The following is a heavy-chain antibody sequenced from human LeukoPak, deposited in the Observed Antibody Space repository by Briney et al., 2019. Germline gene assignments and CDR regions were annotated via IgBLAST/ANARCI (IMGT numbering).Heavy chain of an antibody. CDR3: AHSRSYYDSSTLDY. V-gene: IGHV2-5*02. CDR1: GFTVSTRGVG. D-gene: IGHD3-22*01. Sequence: SGPTLVKPTQTPALTCTFSGFTVSTRGVGVGWIRQPPVKTLEWLALIYWDDDRRYSPSLRSRLTVTKDTSKNQVVLTVTSTNELPKATEYCAHSRSYYDSSTLDYWGQGTLVTVSS. CDR2: IYWDDDR. J-gene: IGHJ4*02.